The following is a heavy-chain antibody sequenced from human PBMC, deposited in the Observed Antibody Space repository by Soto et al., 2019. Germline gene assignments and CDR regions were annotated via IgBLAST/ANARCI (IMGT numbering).Heavy chain of an antibody. CDR1: GFTFDDDT. Sequence: EVQLVESGGVVVQPGGSLRLSCAAAGFTFDDDTLHWVRQAPGKGLELVSLISWDGGSTYYADSVKGQFTISRDNSKNSLYLQMHSLRTEDTALYYCAKDMGHPRGHDLDYWGQGTLVTVSS. J-gene: IGHJ4*02. CDR2: ISWDGGST. V-gene: IGHV3-43*01. CDR3: AKDMGHPRGHDLDY. D-gene: IGHD1-26*01.